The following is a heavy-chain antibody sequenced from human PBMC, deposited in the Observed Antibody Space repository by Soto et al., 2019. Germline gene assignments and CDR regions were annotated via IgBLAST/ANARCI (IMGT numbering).Heavy chain of an antibody. Sequence: GGSLRLSCAASGFTFSSYAMHWVRQAPGKGLEWVAVISYDGSNKYYADSVKGRFTISRDNSKNTLYLQMNSLRAEDTAVYYCALPYAGDPAGFDYWGQGTLVTVSS. V-gene: IGHV3-30-3*01. CDR2: ISYDGSNK. J-gene: IGHJ4*02. CDR3: ALPYAGDPAGFDY. D-gene: IGHD2-21*02. CDR1: GFTFSSYA.